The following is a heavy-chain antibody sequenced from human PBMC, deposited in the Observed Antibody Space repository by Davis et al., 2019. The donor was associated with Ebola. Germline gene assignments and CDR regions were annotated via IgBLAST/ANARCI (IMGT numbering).Heavy chain of an antibody. CDR2: IYYSGST. CDR3: ARDDALGYCSGGSCPTGGMDV. CDR1: GGSISSGDYY. J-gene: IGHJ6*04. D-gene: IGHD2-15*01. V-gene: IGHV4-30-4*01. Sequence: PSETLSLTCTVSGGSISSGDYYWSWIRQPPGKGLEWIGYIYYSGSTYYNPSLKSRVTISVDTSKNQFSLKLSSVTAADTAVYYCARDDALGYCSGGSCPTGGMDVWGKGTTVTVSS.